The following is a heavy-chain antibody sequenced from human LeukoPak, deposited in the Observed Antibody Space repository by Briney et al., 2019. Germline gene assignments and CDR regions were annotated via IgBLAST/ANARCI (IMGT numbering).Heavy chain of an antibody. CDR1: GYTFTSYG. V-gene: IGHV1-18*01. CDR2: ISAYNGNT. D-gene: IGHD6-25*01. Sequence: ASVKVSCKASGYTFTSYGISWVRQAPGQGLEWMGWISAYNGNTNYAQKFQGRVTITADESTSTAYMELSSLRSEDTAVYYCARDLSVWGQGTLVTVSS. J-gene: IGHJ4*02. CDR3: ARDLSV.